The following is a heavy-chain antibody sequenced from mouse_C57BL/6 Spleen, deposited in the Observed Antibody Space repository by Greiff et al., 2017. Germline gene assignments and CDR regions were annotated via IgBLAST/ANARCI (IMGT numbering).Heavy chain of an antibody. CDR3: ARWNRVSDSSFVAY. J-gene: IGHJ3*01. D-gene: IGHD2-14*01. Sequence: QVQLQQPGAELVKPGASVKMSCKASGYTFTSYWITWVKQRPGQGLEWIGDIYPGSGSTNYNEKFKSKATLTVDPSSTPAYMQLSSLTSEDSAVYYCARWNRVSDSSFVAYWGQGTLVPVSS. V-gene: IGHV1-55*01. CDR1: GYTFTSYW. CDR2: IYPGSGST.